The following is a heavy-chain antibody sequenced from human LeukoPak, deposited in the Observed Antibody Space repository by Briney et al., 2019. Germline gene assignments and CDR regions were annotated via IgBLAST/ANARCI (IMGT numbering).Heavy chain of an antibody. CDR2: ISSSSSYI. CDR1: GFTFSSYS. J-gene: IGHJ4*02. CDR3: ARDSAPNFGY. Sequence: GGSLRLSCAASGFTFSSYSMNWVRQAPGKGLEWVSSISSSSSYIYYADSVKGRFTISRDNAKNSLYLQMNNLRAEDTAVYYCARDSAPNFGYWGQGTLVTVSS. V-gene: IGHV3-21*01.